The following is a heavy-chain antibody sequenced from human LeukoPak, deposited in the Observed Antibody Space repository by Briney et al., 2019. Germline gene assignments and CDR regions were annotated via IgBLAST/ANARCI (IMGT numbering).Heavy chain of an antibody. CDR2: IYYSGST. J-gene: IGHJ3*02. Sequence: SETLSLTCIVSGGSISSYHWSWIRQPPGKGLEWIGYIYYSGSTNYNPSLKSRVTISVDTSKNQFSLNLISVTAADTAVFYCASSNYASTDAFDIWGQGTMVTVSS. CDR3: ASSNYASTDAFDI. CDR1: GGSISSYH. V-gene: IGHV4-59*01. D-gene: IGHD3-10*01.